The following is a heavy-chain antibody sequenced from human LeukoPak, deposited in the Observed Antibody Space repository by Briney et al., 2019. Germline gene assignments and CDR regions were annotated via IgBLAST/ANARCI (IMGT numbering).Heavy chain of an antibody. J-gene: IGHJ4*02. D-gene: IGHD1-14*01. CDR3: ATGHARYYFDY. CDR2: IIPILGIA. V-gene: IGHV1-69*04. CDR1: GGTFSSYA. Sequence: ASVKVSCKASGGTFSSYAISWVRQAPGQGLEWMGRIIPILGIANYAQKFQGRVTITADKSTSTAYMELSSLRSEDTAVYYCATGHARYYFDYWGQGTLVTVSS.